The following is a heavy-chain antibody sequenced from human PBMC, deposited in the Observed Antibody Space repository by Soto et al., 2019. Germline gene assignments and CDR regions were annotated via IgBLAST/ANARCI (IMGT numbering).Heavy chain of an antibody. J-gene: IGHJ4*02. CDR3: AKGLRDDVDY. D-gene: IGHD1-1*01. CDR1: GFTFSNYA. V-gene: IGHV3-23*01. CDR2: ITASGGST. Sequence: EVQLLESGGGLVKRGGSLRLSCAASGFTFSNYAMNWVRQAPGKGLEWVSSITASGGSTYYADSVKGRFTVSRDNSKNMVYLQINSLTVDDTAIYYCAKGLRDDVDYWGQGTLVTLSS.